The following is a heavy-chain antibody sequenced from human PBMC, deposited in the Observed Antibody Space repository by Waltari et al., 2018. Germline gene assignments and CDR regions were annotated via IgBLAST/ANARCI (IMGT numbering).Heavy chain of an antibody. Sequence: QVQLQESGPGLVKPSETLSLTCTVSGGSISSYYWSWIRQPPGKGLEWIGYIYYSGSTNYNPSLKSRVTISVDTSKNQFSLKRSSVTAADTAVYYCARGSIVVVPAAPFDYWGQGTLVTVSS. CDR1: GGSISSYY. J-gene: IGHJ4*02. CDR3: ARGSIVVVPAAPFDY. D-gene: IGHD2-2*01. CDR2: IYYSGST. V-gene: IGHV4-59*01.